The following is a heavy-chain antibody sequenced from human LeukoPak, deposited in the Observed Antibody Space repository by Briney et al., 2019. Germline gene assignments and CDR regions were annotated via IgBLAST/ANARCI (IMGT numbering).Heavy chain of an antibody. Sequence: GESLKISCQVSGYIFTHYWIGWVRQMPGNGLESVGIIYPADSDTTYSPSFQGQVTISADKSISTAYLQWSSLKASDTAMYYCARQTGTTYYYYYGMDVWGQGTTVTVSS. V-gene: IGHV5-51*01. CDR2: IYPADSDT. CDR3: ARQTGTTYYYYYGMDV. D-gene: IGHD1-7*01. J-gene: IGHJ6*02. CDR1: GYIFTHYW.